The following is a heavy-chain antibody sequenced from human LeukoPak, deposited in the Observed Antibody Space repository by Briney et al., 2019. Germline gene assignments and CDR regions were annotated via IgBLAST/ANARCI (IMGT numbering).Heavy chain of an antibody. CDR1: GGSISSGDYY. CDR2: IYYSGST. D-gene: IGHD2-2*01. V-gene: IGHV4-30-4*08. CDR3: ARGKKGVPAATDY. J-gene: IGHJ4*02. Sequence: KSSETLSLTFTVSGGSISSGDYYWSWIRQPPGKGLEWIGYIYYSGSTYYNPSLKSRVTISVDTSKNQVSLKLSSVTAADTAVYYCARGKKGVPAATDYWGQGTLVTVSS.